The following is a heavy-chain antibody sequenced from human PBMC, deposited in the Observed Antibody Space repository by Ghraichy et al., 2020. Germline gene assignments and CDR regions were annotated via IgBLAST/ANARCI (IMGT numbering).Heavy chain of an antibody. V-gene: IGHV3-23*01. Sequence: GGSLRLSCAASGFTFSSYAMSWVRQAPGKGLEWVSAISGSGGSKYYADSVKGRFTISRDNSKNTLYLQMNSLRAEDTAVYYCAKDQGGSCYNSSNYFDYWGQGTLVTVSS. J-gene: IGHJ4*02. D-gene: IGHD3-10*01. CDR2: ISGSGGSK. CDR1: GFTFSSYA. CDR3: AKDQGGSCYNSSNYFDY.